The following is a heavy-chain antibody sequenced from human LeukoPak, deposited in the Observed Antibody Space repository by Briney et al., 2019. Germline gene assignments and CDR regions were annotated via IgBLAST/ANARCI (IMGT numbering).Heavy chain of an antibody. CDR1: GGSVSDYY. CDR2: IYYTGSS. J-gene: IGHJ5*02. D-gene: IGHD5-12*01. CDR3: ARGRVRYSGYDSNWFDP. V-gene: IGHV4-59*02. Sequence: SETLSLTCTVSGGSVSDYYWSWLRQSPGKGLEWIGYIYYTGSSSYNPSLRSRVTISADTSKNQFSLKLSSVTAADTAVYYCARGRVRYSGYDSNWFDPWGQGTLVTVSS.